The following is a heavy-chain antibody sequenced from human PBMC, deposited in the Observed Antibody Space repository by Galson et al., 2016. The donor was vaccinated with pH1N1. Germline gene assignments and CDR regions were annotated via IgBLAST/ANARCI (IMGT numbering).Heavy chain of an antibody. J-gene: IGHJ4*02. CDR3: AKSLLILGVLPDPIFDC. CDR2: ISDSGGSR. Sequence: SLRLSCAASGFIFSSYAMSWVRQAPGKGLEWVSSISDSGGSRYHTESVKGRFTISRDNSKKTLYLQINSLRAEDTALYYCAKSLLILGVLPDPIFDCWGQGTLVTVSS. V-gene: IGHV3-23*01. CDR1: GFIFSSYA. D-gene: IGHD3-10*01.